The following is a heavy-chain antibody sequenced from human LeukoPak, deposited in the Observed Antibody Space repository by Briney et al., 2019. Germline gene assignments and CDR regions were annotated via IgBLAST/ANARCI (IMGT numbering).Heavy chain of an antibody. Sequence: PGRSLILSCAASGFTFSSYGMHWVRQAPGKGPEWVAVISYDGTDKYYADSVKGRFTISRDNSKNTLYLQMNSLRAEDTAVYYCAKGYYYDSSGLRYYFDYWGQGTLVTVSS. V-gene: IGHV3-30*18. J-gene: IGHJ4*02. CDR1: GFTFSSYG. CDR3: AKGYYYDSSGLRYYFDY. D-gene: IGHD3-22*01. CDR2: ISYDGTDK.